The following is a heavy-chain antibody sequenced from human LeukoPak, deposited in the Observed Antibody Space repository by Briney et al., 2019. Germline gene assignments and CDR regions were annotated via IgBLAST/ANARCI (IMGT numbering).Heavy chain of an antibody. Sequence: PSGTLSLTCTVSDDSISSRSYSWGWIRQPPGKGLAWIGSIYYSGSTYYNPSLKSRVTISLDTSKNQFSLMLTSVTAADTAVYYCARGLGGDYPRWFDPWGQGTLVTVSS. V-gene: IGHV4-39*07. CDR2: IYYSGST. D-gene: IGHD4-17*01. CDR3: ARGLGGDYPRWFDP. CDR1: DDSISSRSYS. J-gene: IGHJ5*02.